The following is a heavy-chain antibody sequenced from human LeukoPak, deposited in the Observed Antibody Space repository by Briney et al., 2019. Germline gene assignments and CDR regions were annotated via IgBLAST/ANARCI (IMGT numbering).Heavy chain of an antibody. CDR3: ARDMTTVVSTGY. J-gene: IGHJ4*02. D-gene: IGHD4-23*01. CDR1: GYSISSGYY. Sequence: SETLSLTCTVSGYSISSGYYWGWIRQPPGKGLEWIGSIYHSGSTYYNPSLKSRVTISVDTSKNQFSLKLSSVTAADTAVYYCARDMTTVVSTGYWGQGTLVTVSS. V-gene: IGHV4-38-2*02. CDR2: IYHSGST.